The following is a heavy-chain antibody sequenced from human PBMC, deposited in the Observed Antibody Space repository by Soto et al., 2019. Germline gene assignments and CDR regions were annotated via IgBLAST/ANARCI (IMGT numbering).Heavy chain of an antibody. D-gene: IGHD3-22*01. CDR3: ARSGSGNNWFDP. CDR1: GGTFSSYA. J-gene: IGHJ5*02. V-gene: IGHV1-69*13. Sequence: SVKVSCKASGGTFSSYAISWVRQAPGQGLEWMGGIIPIFGTANYAQKFQGRVTITADESTSTAYMELSSLRSEDTAVYYCARSGSGNNWFDPWGQGTLVTVS. CDR2: IIPIFGTA.